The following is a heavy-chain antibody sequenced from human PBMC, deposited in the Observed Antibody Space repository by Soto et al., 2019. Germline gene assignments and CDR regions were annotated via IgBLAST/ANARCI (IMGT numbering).Heavy chain of an antibody. J-gene: IGHJ6*02. D-gene: IGHD2-15*01. CDR3: AKLRCVRGYCSGRSCSSRFYYYDSMDV. V-gene: IGHV3-48*02. CDR2: ISSSSSTI. CDR1: GFTFSIYS. Sequence: EVQLVESGGGLVQPGGSLRLSCAASGFTFSIYSMNWVRQAPGKGLEWVSYISSSSSTIYYADSVKGRFTISKDNAKNSMLQPIIILRDEDTAVYFLAKLRCVRGYCSGRSCSSRFYYYDSMDVWCQGTSVTVSS.